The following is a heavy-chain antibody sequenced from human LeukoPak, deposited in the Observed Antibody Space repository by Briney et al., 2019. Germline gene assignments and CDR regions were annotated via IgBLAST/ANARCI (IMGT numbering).Heavy chain of an antibody. D-gene: IGHD4-11*01. CDR1: GGSISSSSYY. CDR2: IYYSGST. Sequence: PSETLSLTCTVSGGSISSSSYYGGWIRQPPGRGLEWIGSIYYSGSTYYNPSLKSRVTISVDTSKNQFSLKLSSVTAADTAVYYCATRKSTVTSYYYYYMDVWGEGTTVTVSS. CDR3: ATRKSTVTSYYYYYMDV. J-gene: IGHJ6*03. V-gene: IGHV4-39*01.